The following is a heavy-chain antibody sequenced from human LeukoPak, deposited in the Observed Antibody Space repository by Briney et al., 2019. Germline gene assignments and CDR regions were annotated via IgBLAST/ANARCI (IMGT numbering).Heavy chain of an antibody. Sequence: ASVKASCKASGYIFTNYYMHWVRQAPGQGLEWVGLVNPSGTGTNYAQKFRGRVTMTKDASTTTVYMELSNLRSEDTAVYYCAREEHGGYFDYWGQGTLVTVSS. CDR3: AREEHGGYFDY. CDR2: VNPSGTGT. V-gene: IGHV1-46*01. J-gene: IGHJ4*02. CDR1: GYIFTNYY. D-gene: IGHD2-15*01.